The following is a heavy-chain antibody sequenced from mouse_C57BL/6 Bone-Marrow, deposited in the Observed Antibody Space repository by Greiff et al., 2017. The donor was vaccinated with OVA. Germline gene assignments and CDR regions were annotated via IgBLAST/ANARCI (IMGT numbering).Heavy chain of an antibody. CDR2: IDPENGDT. V-gene: IGHV14-4*01. J-gene: IGHJ3*01. CDR3: TTRRYYYGSSPWFAY. D-gene: IGHD1-1*01. CDR1: GFNIKDDY. Sequence: EVQLQQSGAELVRPGASVKLSCTASGFNIKDDYMHWVKQRPEQGLEWIGWIDPENGDTEYASQFQGKATITADTSSNTAYLQLSSLTSEDTAVYYCTTRRYYYGSSPWFAYWGQGTLVTVSA.